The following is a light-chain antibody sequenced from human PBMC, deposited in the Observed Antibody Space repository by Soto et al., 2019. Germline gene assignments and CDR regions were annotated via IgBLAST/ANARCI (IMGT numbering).Light chain of an antibody. CDR2: AAS. J-gene: IGKJ4*01. Sequence: DIQMTQSPSSLSTSVGDRVTITCRASQGISTFLNWYQQKPGKAPRLLIYAASRLQSGVPARFSGSGVETDFTLTITSLQPEDFGIYYCQQSYALVRTFGGGTKVEIK. V-gene: IGKV1-39*01. CDR3: QQSYALVRT. CDR1: QGISTF.